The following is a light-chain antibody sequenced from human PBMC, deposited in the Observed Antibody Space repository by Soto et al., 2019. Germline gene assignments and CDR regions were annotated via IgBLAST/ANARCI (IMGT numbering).Light chain of an antibody. J-gene: IGKJ2*01. V-gene: IGKV3-20*01. CDR1: QSVTSNY. CDR2: AAH. Sequence: EIVLTQSPGTLSLSPGERATLSCRASQSVTSNYLAWYQQKLGPAPRLLIYAAHNRATGIPDRFSGSGSGTEFTLTVSRLEREDFAVYYCQQYDGSPLYTFGQGTKLEIK. CDR3: QQYDGSPLYT.